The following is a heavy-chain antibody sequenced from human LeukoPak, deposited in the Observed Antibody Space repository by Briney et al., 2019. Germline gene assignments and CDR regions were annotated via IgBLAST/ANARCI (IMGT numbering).Heavy chain of an antibody. CDR2: INPNSGGT. CDR1: GSTFTGYY. CDR3: ARAALEGTFYYYYYYGMAV. D-gene: IGHD1-14*01. Sequence: ASVNVSCKASGSTFTGYYMHWVRQAPGQGLEWMGWINPNSGGTNYAQKFQGRVTMTRDTSISTAYMELSRLRSDDTAVYYCARAALEGTFYYYYYYGMAVWGQGTTVTVSS. V-gene: IGHV1-2*02. J-gene: IGHJ6*02.